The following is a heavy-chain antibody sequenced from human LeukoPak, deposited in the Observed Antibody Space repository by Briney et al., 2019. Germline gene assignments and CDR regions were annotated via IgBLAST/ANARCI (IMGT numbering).Heavy chain of an antibody. D-gene: IGHD3-16*01. CDR1: GDSFTDYY. Sequence: SETLSLTCNVIGDSFTDYYWNWIQQPPGKGLEWIGYVYYNENSNYSPSLKGRVTLSVDTSRNQFSLRLASVTAADTAMYYCARDGGLQSHFDFWGQGILVTVAS. CDR2: VYYNENS. CDR3: ARDGGLQSHFDF. J-gene: IGHJ4*02. V-gene: IGHV4-59*01.